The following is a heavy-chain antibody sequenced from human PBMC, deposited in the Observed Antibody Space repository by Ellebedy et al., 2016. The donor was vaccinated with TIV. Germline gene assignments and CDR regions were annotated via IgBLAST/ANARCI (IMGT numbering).Heavy chain of an antibody. CDR3: ARDIRPMVFRPSGGYGMDV. V-gene: IGHV1-18*04. J-gene: IGHJ6*02. CDR2: ISTYSGDT. CDR1: GYTFADYG. D-gene: IGHD3-10*01. Sequence: ASVKVSCXASGYTFADYGISWVRQAPGQGLEWMGWISTYSGDTRFAQRLQGRVTMTADTSTNTVYMELRGLRSDDTAVYYCARDIRPMVFRPSGGYGMDVWGQGTTVTVSS.